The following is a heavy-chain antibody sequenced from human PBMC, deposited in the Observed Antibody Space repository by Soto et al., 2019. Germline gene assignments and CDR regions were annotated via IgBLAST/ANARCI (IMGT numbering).Heavy chain of an antibody. CDR3: ARGQVERITIFGVVINYYYYYMDV. J-gene: IGHJ6*03. V-gene: IGHV1-8*01. D-gene: IGHD3-3*01. CDR2: MNPNSGNT. Sequence: ASAKVSCKASGYTFTSYDINWVRQATGQGLEWMGWMNPNSGNTGYAQKFQGRVTMTRNTSISTAYMELSSLRSEDTAVYYCARGQVERITIFGVVINYYYYYMDVWGKGTTVTVSS. CDR1: GYTFTSYD.